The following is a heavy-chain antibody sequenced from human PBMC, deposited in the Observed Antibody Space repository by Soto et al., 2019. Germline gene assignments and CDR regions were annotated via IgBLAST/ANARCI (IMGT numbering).Heavy chain of an antibody. CDR2: ISGSGGST. J-gene: IGHJ6*03. CDR3: AKAGTITMVRGVFGYYYYYMDV. CDR1: GFTFSSYA. Sequence: GGSLRLSCAASGFTFSSYAMSWVRQAPGKGLEWASAISGSGGSTYYADSVKGRFTISRDNSKNTLYLQMNSLRAEDTAVYYCAKAGTITMVRGVFGYYYYYMDVWGKGTTVTVSS. D-gene: IGHD3-10*01. V-gene: IGHV3-23*01.